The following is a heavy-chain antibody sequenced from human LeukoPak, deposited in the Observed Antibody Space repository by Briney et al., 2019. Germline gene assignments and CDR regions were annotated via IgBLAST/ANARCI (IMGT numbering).Heavy chain of an antibody. J-gene: IGHJ4*02. Sequence: GGSLRLSCAASGFTFSSHAMNWVRQAPGKGLEWVAIISSTGGSTYYTDSVKGRFTISRGNSKNTLYLQMNSLRAEDTAVYYCARRGGDSGGYYAAYFDYWGQGTLVTVSS. CDR2: ISSTGGST. D-gene: IGHD1-26*01. CDR1: GFTFSSHA. V-gene: IGHV3-23*01. CDR3: ARRGGDSGGYYAAYFDY.